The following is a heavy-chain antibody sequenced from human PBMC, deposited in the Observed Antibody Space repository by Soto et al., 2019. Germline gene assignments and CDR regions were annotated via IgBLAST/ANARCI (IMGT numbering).Heavy chain of an antibody. CDR3: ARVIFGVYYFDY. Sequence: QVQLVQSGAEVKKPGASVKVSCKASGYTFTSYGISWVRQAPGQGLEWMGWISAYNGNTNYAQKLQDRVTMPTDTPTSTAYMELRSLRPDDTAVYYCARVIFGVYYFDYWGQGTLVTVSS. J-gene: IGHJ4*02. CDR2: ISAYNGNT. CDR1: GYTFTSYG. D-gene: IGHD3-3*01. V-gene: IGHV1-18*01.